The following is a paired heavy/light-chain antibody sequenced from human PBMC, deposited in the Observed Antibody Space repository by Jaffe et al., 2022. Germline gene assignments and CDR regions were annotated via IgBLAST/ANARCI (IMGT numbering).Light chain of an antibody. J-gene: IGKJ5*01. Sequence: DTQMTQSPSTLSASVGDRVTITCRASQSISSWLAWYQQNPGKAPKLLIYKASSLESGVPSRFSGSGSGTEFTLTISSLQPEDFATYYCQQYNSYPITFGQGTRLEIK. CDR1: QSISSW. CDR3: QQYNSYPIT. CDR2: KAS. V-gene: IGKV1-5*03.
Heavy chain of an antibody. CDR1: GFTFSGYG. Sequence: QVQLVESGGGVVQPGRSLRLSCAASGFTFSGYGMHWVRQAPGKGLEWVADISYDGSNKYYADSVKGRFTISRDNSKNTLYLQMNSLRVEDTAVFYCGTDRATLHNYYDRHIDYWGQGTLVTVSS. J-gene: IGHJ4*02. V-gene: IGHV3-30*03. CDR2: ISYDGSNK. D-gene: IGHD3-22*01. CDR3: GTDRATLHNYYDRHIDY.